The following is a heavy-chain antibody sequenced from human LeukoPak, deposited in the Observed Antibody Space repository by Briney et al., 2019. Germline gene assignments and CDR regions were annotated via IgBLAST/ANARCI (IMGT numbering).Heavy chain of an antibody. CDR1: GGSISSYY. J-gene: IGHJ4*02. D-gene: IGHD1-26*01. Sequence: SETLSLTCTVSGGSISSYYWSWIRQPPGKGLEWIGYIYTSGSTNYNPSLKSRVTISVDTSKNQFSLKLSSVTAADTAVYYCARHVDGIAGAYFDYWGQGTLVTVSS. CDR2: IYTSGST. V-gene: IGHV4-4*09. CDR3: ARHVDGIAGAYFDY.